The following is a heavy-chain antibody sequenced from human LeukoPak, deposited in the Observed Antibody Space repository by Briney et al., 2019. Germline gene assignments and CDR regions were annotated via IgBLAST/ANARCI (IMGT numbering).Heavy chain of an antibody. CDR1: GFTFSSYA. Sequence: GGSLRLSCAASGFTFSSYAMSWVRRAPGKGLEWVSAISGSGGSTYYADSVKGRFTISRDNSKNTLYLQMNSLRAEDTAVYYCAKDRDYYDSSGYYPPPSDAFDIWGQGTMVTVSS. V-gene: IGHV3-23*01. J-gene: IGHJ3*02. CDR2: ISGSGGST. D-gene: IGHD3-22*01. CDR3: AKDRDYYDSSGYYPPPSDAFDI.